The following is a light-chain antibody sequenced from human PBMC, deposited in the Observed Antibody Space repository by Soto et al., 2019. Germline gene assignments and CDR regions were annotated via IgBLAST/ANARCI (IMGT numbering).Light chain of an antibody. V-gene: IGKV3-15*01. CDR2: GAS. J-gene: IGKJ1*01. Sequence: IVMTQSPATLSVSPGERATLSCRASQSVGTKLAWYQQTRGQAPRLLIYGASNRAAGVPARFSGSVSGTEFTLPIRSLQSEDFAGYYCQQYSSWLWTFGQGTKVEIK. CDR1: QSVGTK. CDR3: QQYSSWLWT.